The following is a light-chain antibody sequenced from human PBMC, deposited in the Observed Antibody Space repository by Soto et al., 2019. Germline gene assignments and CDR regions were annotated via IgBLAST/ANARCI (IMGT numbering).Light chain of an antibody. V-gene: IGLV4-69*01. CDR2: LDSDGSH. Sequence: QPVLTQSPSASASLGASVKLTYSLSSGHSSYAIAWHQQQPEKGPRFLMKLDSDGSHSKGDGIPDRFSGSSSGAERYLTISSLQSEDEADYYCQTWSTGIVFGGGTKLTVL. J-gene: IGLJ2*01. CDR1: SGHSSYA. CDR3: QTWSTGIV.